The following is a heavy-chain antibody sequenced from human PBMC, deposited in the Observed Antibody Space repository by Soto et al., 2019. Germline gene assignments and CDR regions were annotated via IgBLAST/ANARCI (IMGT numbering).Heavy chain of an antibody. D-gene: IGHD5-18*01. CDR3: ARDAVEYSYGRETVF. Sequence: QVQLVQSGAEVKKPGSSVKVSCKASGGTFSSYTISWGRQAPGQGLEWMGRIIPILGIANYAQKFQGRVTITADKSTSTAYMELSSLRSEDTAVYYCARDAVEYSYGRETVFWGQGTLVTVSS. CDR1: GGTFSSYT. CDR2: IIPILGIA. J-gene: IGHJ4*02. V-gene: IGHV1-69*08.